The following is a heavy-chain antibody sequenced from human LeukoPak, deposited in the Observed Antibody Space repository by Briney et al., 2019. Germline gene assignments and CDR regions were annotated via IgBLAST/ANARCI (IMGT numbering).Heavy chain of an antibody. CDR2: INHSGST. D-gene: IGHD6-19*01. V-gene: IGHV4-34*01. CDR1: GGSFSGYY. Sequence: PSETLSLTCAVYGGSFSGYYWSWIRQPPGKGLEWIGEINHSGSTNNNPSLKSRVTISVDTSKNQFSLKLSSVTAADTAVYYCARNSGWYGSPFDYWGQGTLVTVSS. J-gene: IGHJ4*02. CDR3: ARNSGWYGSPFDY.